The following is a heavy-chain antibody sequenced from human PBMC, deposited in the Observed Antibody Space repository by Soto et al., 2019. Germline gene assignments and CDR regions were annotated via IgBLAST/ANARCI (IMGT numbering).Heavy chain of an antibody. CDR1: GGSVSSGGYS. D-gene: IGHD4-4*01. J-gene: IGHJ5*02. CDR2: IYHSGST. V-gene: IGHV4-30-2*01. CDR3: AREISMDSNYGAGLNWFDP. Sequence: SETLSLTCAVSGGSVSSGGYSWSWIRQPPGKGLEWIGYIYHSGSTYYNPSLKSRVTISVDRSKNQFSLKLSSVTAADTAVYYCAREISMDSNYGAGLNWFDPWGQGTLVTVSS.